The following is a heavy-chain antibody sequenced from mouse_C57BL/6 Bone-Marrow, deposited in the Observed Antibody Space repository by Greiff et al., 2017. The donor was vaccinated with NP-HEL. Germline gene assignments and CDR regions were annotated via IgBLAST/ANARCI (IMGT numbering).Heavy chain of an antibody. V-gene: IGHV1-59*01. CDR2: IDPSDSYT. D-gene: IGHD4-1*01. CDR1: GYTFTSYW. J-gene: IGHJ1*03. CDR3: ANWFYWYFDV. Sequence: QVQLQQPGAELVRPGTSVKLSCKASGYTFTSYWMHWVKQRPGQGLEWIGVIDPSDSYTNYNQKFKGKATLTVDTSSSTAYMQLSSLTSEDSAVYYCANWFYWYFDVWGTGTTVTVSS.